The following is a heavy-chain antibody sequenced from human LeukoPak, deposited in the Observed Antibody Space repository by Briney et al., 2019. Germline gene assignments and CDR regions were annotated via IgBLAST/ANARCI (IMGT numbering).Heavy chain of an antibody. CDR2: ISYGGGNA. CDR3: AKDTSGSYSGLGY. V-gene: IGHV3-30*18. Sequence: GGSLRLSCAASGSTFSSSGMHWVRQAPGKGLEWVAVISYGGGNAYYADSVKGRFTIFRDNSKNTLYLQMNSLRAEDTAVYYCAKDTSGSYSGLGYWGQGTLVTVSS. J-gene: IGHJ4*02. D-gene: IGHD1-26*01. CDR1: GSTFSSSG.